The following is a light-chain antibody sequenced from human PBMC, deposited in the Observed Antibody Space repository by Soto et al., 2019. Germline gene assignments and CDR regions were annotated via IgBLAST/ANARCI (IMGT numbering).Light chain of an antibody. Sequence: QSALTQPASVSGSPGQSITLSCAGTTNDIGSYNYVSWFQQHPGEAPKLIIFEVTHRPSGISTRFSGSKSGNTASLTISDLQAEDEALYYCSSYNFRTTLRVFGGGTQLTVL. CDR1: TNDIGSYNY. CDR3: SSYNFRTTLRV. V-gene: IGLV2-14*01. CDR2: EVT. J-gene: IGLJ3*02.